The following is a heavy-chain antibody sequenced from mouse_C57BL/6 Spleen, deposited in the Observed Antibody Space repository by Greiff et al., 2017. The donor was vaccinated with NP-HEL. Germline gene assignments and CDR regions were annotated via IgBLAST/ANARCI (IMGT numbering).Heavy chain of an antibody. Sequence: VQLKESGPELVKPGASVKISCKASGYAFSSSWMNWVKQRPGKGLEWIGRIYPGDGDTNYNGKFKGKATLSADKSSSTAYMQLSSLTSEDSAVYFCARCLPPYYFDYWGQGTTLTVSS. CDR3: ARCLPPYYFDY. CDR2: IYPGDGDT. J-gene: IGHJ2*01. D-gene: IGHD2-10*01. CDR1: GYAFSSSW. V-gene: IGHV1-82*01.